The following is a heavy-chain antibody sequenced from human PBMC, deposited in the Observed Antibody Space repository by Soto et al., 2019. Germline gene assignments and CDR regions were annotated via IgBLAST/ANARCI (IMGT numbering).Heavy chain of an antibody. J-gene: IGHJ4*02. Sequence: SETLSLTCTVSGGSISSYYWSWIRQPPGKGLEWIGYIYYSGSTNYNPSLKSRVTISVDTSKDQFSLKLSSVTAADTAVYYCARDSGIQLWPYYFDYWGQGTLVTVSS. CDR3: ARDSGIQLWPYYFDY. D-gene: IGHD5-18*01. CDR2: IYYSGST. V-gene: IGHV4-59*01. CDR1: GGSISSYY.